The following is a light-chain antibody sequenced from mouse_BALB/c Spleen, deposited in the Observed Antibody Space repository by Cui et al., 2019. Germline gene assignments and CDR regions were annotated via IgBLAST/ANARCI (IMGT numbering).Light chain of an antibody. V-gene: IGKV12-41*01. CDR2: NAK. Sequence: DIQMTQSPASLSASVGETVTIPCRASRKIHNYLAWYQQKQGKSPQLLVYNAKTLADGVPSRFSGSGSGTQYSLKINSLQPEDFGSYYCQHFWSTMSTFGGGTKLEIK. CDR3: QHFWSTMST. J-gene: IGKJ2*01. CDR1: RKIHNY.